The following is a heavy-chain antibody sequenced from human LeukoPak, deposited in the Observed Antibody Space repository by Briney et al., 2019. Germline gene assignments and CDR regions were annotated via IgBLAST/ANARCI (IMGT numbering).Heavy chain of an antibody. D-gene: IGHD6-13*01. CDR1: GYTFTDFY. CDR3: ARGPGQQLVRGNWFDP. J-gene: IGHJ5*02. CDR2: INANSCGT. Sequence: ASVKVSCKASGYTFTDFYMDWVRQAPGQGLERMGWINANSCGTNYAQKFQGRVTMTRDTSISTAYMELSRLRSDDTAVYYCARGPGQQLVRGNWFDPWGQGTLVTVSS. V-gene: IGHV1-2*02.